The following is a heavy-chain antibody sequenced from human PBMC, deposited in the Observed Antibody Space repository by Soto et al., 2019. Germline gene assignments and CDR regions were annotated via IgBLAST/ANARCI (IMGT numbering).Heavy chain of an antibody. Sequence: GGSLRLSCAASGFTFSSYTMHWVRQAPGKGLEWLSSISGTANAVYYADSVKGRFTISRDNAKNSLSLQMNSLRDEDTAVYYCARTSYSLYNLHDWGPGSLVTVSS. J-gene: IGHJ4*02. CDR3: ARTSYSLYNLHD. CDR2: ISGTANAV. D-gene: IGHD1-20*01. CDR1: GFTFSSYT. V-gene: IGHV3-48*02.